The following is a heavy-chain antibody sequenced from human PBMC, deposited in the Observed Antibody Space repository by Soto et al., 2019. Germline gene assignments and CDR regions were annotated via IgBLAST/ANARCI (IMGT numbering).Heavy chain of an antibody. CDR2: IYYSGST. D-gene: IGHD3-16*02. J-gene: IGHJ4*02. CDR3: ARRVDYVWGSYRYSPYFDY. Sequence: SETLSLTCTVSGGSISSYYWSWIRQPPGKGLEWIGYIYYSGSTNYNPSLKSRVTISVDTSKNQFSLKLSSVTAADTAVYYCARRVDYVWGSYRYSPYFDYWGQGTLVTGSS. V-gene: IGHV4-59*08. CDR1: GGSISSYY.